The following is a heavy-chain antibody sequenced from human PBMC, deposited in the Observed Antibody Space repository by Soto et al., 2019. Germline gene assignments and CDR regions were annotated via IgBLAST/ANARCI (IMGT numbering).Heavy chain of an antibody. J-gene: IGHJ6*02. CDR3: ARVGVLIPHYDILTGPPIYGMDV. V-gene: IGHV1-46*01. CDR1: SDTFTSCY. Sequence: ASVKVSCTAPSDTFTSCYIHWVRQSPEHGLEWMGIINPNGGSTMFAQTFQGRITMTTDTSTSTVYMKLRSLRSEDTAVYYCARVGVLIPHYDILTGPPIYGMDVWAQGTTVPVSS. D-gene: IGHD3-9*01. CDR2: INPNGGST.